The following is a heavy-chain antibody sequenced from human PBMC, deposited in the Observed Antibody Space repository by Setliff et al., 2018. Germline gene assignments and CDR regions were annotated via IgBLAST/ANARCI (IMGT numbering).Heavy chain of an antibody. CDR3: SRHGNVDTFDY. J-gene: IGHJ4*02. V-gene: IGHV5-51*01. CDR1: GYNFINYW. Sequence: PGESLKISCKGSGYNFINYWIGWVRQMPGKGLEWMGIIYPGDSDTRYSPSFQGQVTFSADKSISTAYLQWSSLKASGTATYYCSRHGNVDTFDYWGQGTLVTVSS. CDR2: IYPGDSDT. D-gene: IGHD5-18*01.